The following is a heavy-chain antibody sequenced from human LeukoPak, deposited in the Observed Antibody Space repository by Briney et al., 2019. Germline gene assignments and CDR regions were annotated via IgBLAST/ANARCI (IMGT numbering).Heavy chain of an antibody. V-gene: IGHV4-34*01. J-gene: IGHJ4*02. CDR3: ARGRPPRSVAGYFDY. CDR1: GGSFSGYY. Sequence: PSETLSLTCAVYGGSFSGYYWSWIRQPPGKGLEWIGEINHSGSTNYNPSLKSRVTISVDTSKNQFSLKLSSVTTADTAVYYCARGRPPRSVAGYFDYWGQGTLVTVSS. CDR2: INHSGST. D-gene: IGHD6-19*01.